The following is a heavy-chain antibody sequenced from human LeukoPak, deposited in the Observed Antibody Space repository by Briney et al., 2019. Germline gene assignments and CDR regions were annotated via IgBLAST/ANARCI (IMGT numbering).Heavy chain of an antibody. Sequence: PGESLLLSCAASGFTLSQSAMNWVRQAPGKGLEWVSSISSRGFIFYTDSVKGRFIVSRDNAKNSMYLQMDSLRDDDTAIYWCARGGGSLNFWGQGILVTVSS. CDR3: ARGGGSLNF. J-gene: IGHJ4*02. V-gene: IGHV3-69-1*01. D-gene: IGHD1-26*01. CDR1: GFTLSQSA. CDR2: ISSRGFI.